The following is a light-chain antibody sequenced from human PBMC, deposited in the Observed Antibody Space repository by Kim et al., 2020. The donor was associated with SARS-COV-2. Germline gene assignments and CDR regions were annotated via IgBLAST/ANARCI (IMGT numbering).Light chain of an antibody. J-gene: IGLJ2*01. CDR3: NTRDDSSYHVV. Sequence: SSELTQDPAVSVALGQTVRITCQGDSLRTSYATRYQQKPGQAPILVIYGKNNRPSGIPDRFSGSSSGNTASLTITGAQAEDEADYYCNTRDDSSYHVVFGGGTQLTVL. CDR1: SLRTSY. CDR2: GKN. V-gene: IGLV3-19*01.